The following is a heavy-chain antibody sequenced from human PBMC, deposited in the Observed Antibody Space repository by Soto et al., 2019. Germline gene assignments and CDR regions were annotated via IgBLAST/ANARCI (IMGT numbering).Heavy chain of an antibody. J-gene: IGHJ3*02. D-gene: IGHD3-22*01. CDR2: IDPSESYT. V-gene: IGHV5-10-1*01. Sequence: GEPLKNYVKGSGYSFTSSWISLDRQRPGKGLEGMGRIDPSESYTNYSPSFQGHVSISADKSISTAYLQWRILKASDIAMYYCARCFVYYDSSGYYDAFDIWGQGTMVTVS. CDR1: GYSFTSSW. CDR3: ARCFVYYDSSGYYDAFDI.